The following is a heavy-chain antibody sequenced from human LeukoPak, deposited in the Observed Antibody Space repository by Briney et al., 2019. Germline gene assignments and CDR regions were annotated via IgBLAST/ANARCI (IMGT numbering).Heavy chain of an antibody. Sequence: PSETLSLTCTVSGGSISSDYWNWIRKPPGKGLEWIGYIYYRGSTNYNPSLKSRVSISVHTSKKQFSLKVSSVTTADTAIYYCARGVGAAGSIDIWGQGTMVTVSS. D-gene: IGHD6-13*01. CDR3: ARGVGAAGSIDI. CDR1: GGSISSDY. J-gene: IGHJ3*02. CDR2: IYYRGST. V-gene: IGHV4-59*01.